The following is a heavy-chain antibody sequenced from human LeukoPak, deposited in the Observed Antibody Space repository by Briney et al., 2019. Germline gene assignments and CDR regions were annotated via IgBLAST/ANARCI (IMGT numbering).Heavy chain of an antibody. Sequence: GGSLRLSCAASGFTFSSYWMHWVRQVPGKGLVWVSRINTGGSSTTYADSVKGRFTISRDNAKNTLYLQMNSLRAEDTAVYYCAKDSNYGGYYYYYGMDVWGQGTTVTVSS. CDR3: AKDSNYGGYYYYYGMDV. CDR1: GFTFSSYW. D-gene: IGHD4-11*01. J-gene: IGHJ6*02. V-gene: IGHV3-74*01. CDR2: INTGGSST.